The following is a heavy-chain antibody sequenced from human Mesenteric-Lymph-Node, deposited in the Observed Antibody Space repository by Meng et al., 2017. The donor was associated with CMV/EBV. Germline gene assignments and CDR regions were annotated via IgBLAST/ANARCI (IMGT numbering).Heavy chain of an antibody. CDR3: AAAEFLEWLFDY. D-gene: IGHD3-3*01. Sequence: SVKVSCKASGFTFTSSAVQWVRQARGQRLEWIGWIVVGSGNTNYAQKFQERVTITRDMSTSTAYMELSSLRSEDTAVYYCAAAEFLEWLFDYWGQGTLVIVSS. V-gene: IGHV1-58*01. CDR1: GFTFTSSA. CDR2: IVVGSGNT. J-gene: IGHJ4*02.